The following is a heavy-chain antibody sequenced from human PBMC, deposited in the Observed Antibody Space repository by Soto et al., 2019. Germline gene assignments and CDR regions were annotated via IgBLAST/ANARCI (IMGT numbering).Heavy chain of an antibody. CDR3: ARARPGSCNGGHYYYYYYIDV. V-gene: IGHV1-2*04. D-gene: IGHD2-15*01. CDR1: GYTFTGYY. J-gene: IGHJ6*03. Sequence: GASVKVSCKASGYTFTGYYMHWVRQAPGQGLEWMGWINPNSGGTNYAQKFQGWVTMTRDTSISTAYMELSRLRSDDTAVYYCARARPGSCNGGHYYYYYYIDVWGKGTTVTVSS. CDR2: INPNSGGT.